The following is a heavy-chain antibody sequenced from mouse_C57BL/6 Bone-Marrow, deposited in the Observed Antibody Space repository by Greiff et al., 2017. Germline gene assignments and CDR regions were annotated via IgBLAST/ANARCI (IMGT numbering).Heavy chain of an antibody. V-gene: IGHV5-17*01. D-gene: IGHD2-5*01. J-gene: IGHJ2*01. CDR3: ARPAYYSNYLFYYFDY. CDR2: ISSGSSTI. Sequence: EVQGVESGGGLVKPGGSLKLSCAASGFTFSDYGMHWVRQAPEKGLEWVAYISSGSSTIYSADTVKGRFTISRDNAKNTLFLQMTSLRSEDTAMYYCARPAYYSNYLFYYFDYWGQGTTLTVSS. CDR1: GFTFSDYG.